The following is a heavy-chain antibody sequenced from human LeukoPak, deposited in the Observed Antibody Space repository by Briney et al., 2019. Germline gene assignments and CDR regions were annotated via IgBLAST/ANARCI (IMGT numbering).Heavy chain of an antibody. CDR1: GFTFSGSA. CDR2: IRSKANSYAT. D-gene: IGHD6-19*01. Sequence: GGSLRLSCAASGFTFSGSAIHWVRQASGKGLEWVGRIRSKANSYATAYAASVNGRFTISRDDSKNTAYLQMNSLKTEDTAVYYCAREESSGWYWISPSDYWGQGTLVTVSS. J-gene: IGHJ4*02. CDR3: AREESSGWYWISPSDY. V-gene: IGHV3-73*01.